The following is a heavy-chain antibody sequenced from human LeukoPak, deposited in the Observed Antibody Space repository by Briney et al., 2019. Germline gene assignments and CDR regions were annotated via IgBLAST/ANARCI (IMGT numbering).Heavy chain of an antibody. CDR3: ARRPRLTTYDY. CDR2: IYPSDSDT. D-gene: IGHD4-17*01. CDR1: EYSFTTYW. V-gene: IGHV5-51*01. Sequence: GESLKISCKGSEYSFTTYWIGWVRQLPGKGLEWMGIIYPSDSDTRYSPSFQGQVTISVDKSISTAYLQWSSLKASDAAMYYCARRPRLTTYDYWGQGTLVTVSS. J-gene: IGHJ4*02.